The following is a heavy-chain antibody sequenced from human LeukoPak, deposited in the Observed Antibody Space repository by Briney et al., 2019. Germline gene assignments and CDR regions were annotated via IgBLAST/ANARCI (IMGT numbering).Heavy chain of an antibody. Sequence: GGSLRLSCAASGLTVCSNYMNWVRQAPRKGLEWVSVIYNGVTIHYADSVKGRFTISSDNSKNTVYLQLNSLRAEDTAIYYCILTTVTTSAEYWGQGTLVTVSS. V-gene: IGHV3-53*01. J-gene: IGHJ4*02. CDR3: ILTTVTTSAEY. CDR1: GLTVCSNY. D-gene: IGHD4-17*01. CDR2: IYNGVTI.